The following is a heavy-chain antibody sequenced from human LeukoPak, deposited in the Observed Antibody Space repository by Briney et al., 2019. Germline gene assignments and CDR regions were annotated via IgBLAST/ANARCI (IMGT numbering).Heavy chain of an antibody. CDR3: ARLGDLRRGNDY. D-gene: IGHD3-10*01. Sequence: SETLSLTCTVSGGSISSSSYYWGWIRQPPGKWLEWIGSIYYSGRTYSNTSLKSRVTISVDPSKNPFSLKLSSVPGADTAVYYCARLGDLRRGNDYWGQGTPVTVSS. J-gene: IGHJ4*02. CDR1: GGSISSSSYY. V-gene: IGHV4-39*07. CDR2: IYYSGRT.